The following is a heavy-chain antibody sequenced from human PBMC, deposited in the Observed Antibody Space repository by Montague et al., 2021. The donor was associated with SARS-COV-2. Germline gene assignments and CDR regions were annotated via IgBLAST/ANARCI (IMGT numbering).Heavy chain of an antibody. D-gene: IGHD3-22*01. J-gene: IGHJ3*02. V-gene: IGHV4-38-2*02. CDR2: IWHGGST. CDR3: ARVQGITMIVVVIGAFDI. CDR1: GYSITHAYY. Sequence: SETLSLTCTVSGYSITHAYYWGWIRQPPGKGLEWIGNIWHGGSTYYNPSLKSRVTISVDTSKNQFSLKLSSVTAADTAVYYCARVQGITMIVVVIGAFDIRGQGTMVTVSS.